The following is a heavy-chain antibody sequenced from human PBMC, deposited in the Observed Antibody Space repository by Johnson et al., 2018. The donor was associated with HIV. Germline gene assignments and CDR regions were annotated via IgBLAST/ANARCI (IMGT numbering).Heavy chain of an antibody. Sequence: EVQLVESGGGLVQPGGSLRLSCETSRFTFDDYAMHWVRQAPGKGLEWVSAISGSGGSTYYADSVKGRFTISRDNSKNTLYLQMNSLRAEDTAVYYCAGRELDAFDIWGQGTMVTVSS. D-gene: IGHD1-26*01. CDR3: AGRELDAFDI. CDR1: RFTFDDYA. V-gene: IGHV3-23*04. CDR2: ISGSGGST. J-gene: IGHJ3*02.